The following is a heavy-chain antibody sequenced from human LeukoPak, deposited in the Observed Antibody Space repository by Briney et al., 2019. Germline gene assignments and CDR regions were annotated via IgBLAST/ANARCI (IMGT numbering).Heavy chain of an antibody. Sequence: SETLSLTCTVSGYSISTGYYWGWIRQPPGKGLEWIGSIYQTGGTYYNPSLKSRVTISVDTSKNQFSLRLNSVTAADMALYYCARAEGGSGYNLDYWGQGTLVTVSS. J-gene: IGHJ4*02. D-gene: IGHD5-12*01. CDR2: IYQTGGT. CDR1: GYSISTGYY. CDR3: ARAEGGSGYNLDY. V-gene: IGHV4-38-2*02.